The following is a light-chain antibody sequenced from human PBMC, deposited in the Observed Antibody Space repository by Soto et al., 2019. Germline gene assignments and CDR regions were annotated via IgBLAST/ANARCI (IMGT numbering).Light chain of an antibody. J-gene: IGKJ2*01. CDR2: GSF. Sequence: EVVLTQSPGTLSLSPGERATLSCRASQSVSNNYLAWYQQKPGQSPKLLIFGSFDRATGIPDRFSGSGSGTDFTLTISSLVPDDFAVYYCQQYGTSPPYTFGQGTKLEIK. V-gene: IGKV3-20*01. CDR1: QSVSNNY. CDR3: QQYGTSPPYT.